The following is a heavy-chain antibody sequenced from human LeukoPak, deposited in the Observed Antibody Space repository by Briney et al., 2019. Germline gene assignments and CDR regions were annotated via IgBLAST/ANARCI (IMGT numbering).Heavy chain of an antibody. CDR1: GFTFSSYG. CDR3: AKRYSRSWCIDS. CDR2: ISYDGTNK. Sequence: GGSLRLSCAASGFTFSSYGMHWVRHAPGQGLEWVSVISYDGTNKYYADSLKGRVTISRDNSKNTLYLQMNSLRAEDTAVYYCAKRYSRSWCIDSWGQGTLVTVSS. V-gene: IGHV3-30*18. J-gene: IGHJ4*02. D-gene: IGHD6-13*01.